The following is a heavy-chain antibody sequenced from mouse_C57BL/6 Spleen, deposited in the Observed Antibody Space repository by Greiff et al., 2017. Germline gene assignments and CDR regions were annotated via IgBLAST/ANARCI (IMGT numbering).Heavy chain of an antibody. Sequence: EVQGVESGGGLVQPKGSLKLSCAASGFSFNTYAMNWVRQAPGKGLEWVARIRSKSNNYATYYADSVKDRFTISRDDSESMLYLQMNNLKTEDTAMDYCVRQTSYYAMDYWGQGTSVTVSS. J-gene: IGHJ4*01. V-gene: IGHV10-1*01. CDR2: IRSKSNNYAT. CDR1: GFSFNTYA. CDR3: VRQTSYYAMDY.